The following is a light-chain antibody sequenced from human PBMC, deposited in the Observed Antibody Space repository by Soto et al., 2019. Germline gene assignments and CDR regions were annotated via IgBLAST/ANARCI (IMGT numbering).Light chain of an antibody. CDR1: QSVSRN. J-gene: IGKJ1*01. V-gene: IGKV3-15*01. Sequence: EIVMTQSPATLSVSPGERATLSCRASQSVSRNLAWYQQKPGQAPRLLIYGASTRATGIPARFSGSGSGTEFTLTISSLQSEDSAVYYCQHYNNWPRTFGQGTKVDI. CDR2: GAS. CDR3: QHYNNWPRT.